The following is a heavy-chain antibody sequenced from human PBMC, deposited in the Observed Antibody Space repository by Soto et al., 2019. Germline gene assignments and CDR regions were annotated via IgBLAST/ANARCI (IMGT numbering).Heavy chain of an antibody. Sequence: ASVKVSCKASGYTFTSYARHWVRQAPGQRLEWMGWINAGNGNTKYSQKFQGRVTITRDTSASTAYMELSSLRSEDTAVYYCATSMITFGGVIVSGNGGYYMDVWGKGTTVTVSS. D-gene: IGHD3-16*02. CDR1: GYTFTSYA. V-gene: IGHV1-3*01. CDR3: ATSMITFGGVIVSGNGGYYMDV. J-gene: IGHJ6*03. CDR2: INAGNGNT.